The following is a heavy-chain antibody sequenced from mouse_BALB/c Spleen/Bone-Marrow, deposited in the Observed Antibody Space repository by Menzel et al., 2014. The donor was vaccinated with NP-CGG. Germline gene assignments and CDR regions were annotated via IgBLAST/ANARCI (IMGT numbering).Heavy chain of an antibody. CDR3: ARDINDGYYWYFDV. J-gene: IGHJ1*01. CDR1: GVTFTDYY. Sequence: VESGGGLVQPGGSLRLSCATSGVTFTDYYMSWVRQPPGKALEWLGFIRNKADGHTTEYSASVKGRFTISRDNSQSILYLQMYTLRAEDSATYYCARDINDGYYWYFDVWGAGTTVTVSS. CDR2: IRNKADGHTT. D-gene: IGHD2-3*01. V-gene: IGHV7-3*02.